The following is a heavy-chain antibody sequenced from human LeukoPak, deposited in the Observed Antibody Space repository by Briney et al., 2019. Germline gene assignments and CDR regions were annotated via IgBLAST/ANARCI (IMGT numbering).Heavy chain of an antibody. D-gene: IGHD3-9*01. CDR3: ARDKYYDILTGYYRFGEAFDI. Sequence: GGSLRLSCAASGFTFSNYGMNWVRQAPGKGLEWVSSISSSSNIYYADSVKGRLTISRDNAKNSLYLQMNSLRAEDTAVYFCARDKYYDILTGYYRFGEAFDIWGQGTMVTVSS. V-gene: IGHV3-69-1*01. CDR1: GFTFSNYG. CDR2: ISSSSNI. J-gene: IGHJ3*02.